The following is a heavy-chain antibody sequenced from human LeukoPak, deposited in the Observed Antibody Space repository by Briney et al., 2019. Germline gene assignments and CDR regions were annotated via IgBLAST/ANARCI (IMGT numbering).Heavy chain of an antibody. CDR1: GFTFSSYE. D-gene: IGHD1-26*01. J-gene: IGHJ3*02. CDR2: IKSKTDGGTT. Sequence: GGSLRLSCAASGFTFSSYEMNWVRQAPGKGLEWVGRIKSKTDGGTTDYAAPVKGRFTISRDDSKNTLYLQMNSLKTEDTAVYYCTTGTWELPYDAFDIWGQGTMVTVSS. CDR3: TTGTWELPYDAFDI. V-gene: IGHV3-15*01.